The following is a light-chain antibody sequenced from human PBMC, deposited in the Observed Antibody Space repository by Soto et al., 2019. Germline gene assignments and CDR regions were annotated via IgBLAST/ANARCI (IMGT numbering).Light chain of an antibody. CDR2: DAS. CDR3: QQYNHYWT. Sequence: DIQMTQSPSTLSASVGDRVTITCRASQSISSWLAWYQQKPGKAPKVLICDASSLESGVPSRFSGSGSGTEFSLTISSLQPDDFATYYCQQYNHYWTFGQGTRVEIK. J-gene: IGKJ1*01. CDR1: QSISSW. V-gene: IGKV1-5*01.